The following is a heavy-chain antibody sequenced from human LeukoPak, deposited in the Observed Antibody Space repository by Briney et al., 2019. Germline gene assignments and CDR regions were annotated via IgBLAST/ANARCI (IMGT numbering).Heavy chain of an antibody. J-gene: IGHJ4*02. CDR3: ARQRTYCSSTSCYRYFDY. Sequence: GESLKISCQGSGCILTSYLIGWVRQLPGKGLEWMGIIYPGDSDTRYSPSFQGQVTISDDKSISTAYLQWSSVKASDTAMYYCARQRTYCSSTSCYRYFDYWGQGTLVTVSS. CDR2: IYPGDSDT. V-gene: IGHV5-51*01. CDR1: GCILTSYL. D-gene: IGHD2-2*01.